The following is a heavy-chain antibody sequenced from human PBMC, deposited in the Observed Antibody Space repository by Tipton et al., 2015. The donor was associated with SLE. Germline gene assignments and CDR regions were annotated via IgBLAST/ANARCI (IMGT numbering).Heavy chain of an antibody. V-gene: IGHV4-34*01. J-gene: IGHJ3*02. CDR3: ARRDAFDI. CDR2: INHSGST. Sequence: TLSLTCAVYGGSFSGYYWSWIRQPPGKGLGWIGEINHSGSTNYNPSLKSRVTISVDTSKNQFSLKLSSVTAADTAVYYCARRDAFDIWGQGTMVTVSS. CDR1: GGSFSGYY.